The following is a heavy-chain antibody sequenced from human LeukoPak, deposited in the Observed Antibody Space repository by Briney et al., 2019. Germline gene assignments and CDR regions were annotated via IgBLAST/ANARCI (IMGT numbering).Heavy chain of an antibody. CDR2: ISNNGGYT. Sequence: XPGGSLRLSCAASGFTFSSSAMSWVRQAPGKGLEWVSAISNNGGYTYYADSVQGRFTISRDNSKSTLCLQMNSLRAEDTAVYYCAKQLGYCSDGSCYFPYWGQGTLVTVSS. D-gene: IGHD2-15*01. J-gene: IGHJ4*02. V-gene: IGHV3-23*01. CDR1: GFTFSSSA. CDR3: AKQLGYCSDGSCYFPY.